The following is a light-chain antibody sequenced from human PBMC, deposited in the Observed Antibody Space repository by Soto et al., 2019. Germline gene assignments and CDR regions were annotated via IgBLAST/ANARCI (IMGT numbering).Light chain of an antibody. V-gene: IGKV1-5*01. J-gene: IGKJ1*01. Sequence: VGDRVTSTGRASRSISDWLAWYQQKPGKAPELLIFDASNLKSGVSSRFSSSGSGTDFTLTISSLEPEDSAVYYCQQRHMWPITFGQGTKVDI. CDR1: RSISDW. CDR3: QQRHMWPIT. CDR2: DAS.